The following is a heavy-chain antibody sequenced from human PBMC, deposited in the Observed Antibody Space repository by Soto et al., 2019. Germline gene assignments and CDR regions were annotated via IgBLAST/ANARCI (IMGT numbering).Heavy chain of an antibody. J-gene: IGHJ3*02. Sequence: QAQLVQSGAEMKKPGASVKVSCKATGYTFSAYTMNWVRQAPGQRLEWMGWINAGSGNTKYSQNFQGKVSITSDTSASTVYIELTGLTSEDTAVYYCARDTETLGPRANDALDIWGQGTMVTVSS. CDR1: GYTFSAYT. CDR3: ARDTETLGPRANDALDI. CDR2: INAGSGNT. D-gene: IGHD3-3*02. V-gene: IGHV1-3*01.